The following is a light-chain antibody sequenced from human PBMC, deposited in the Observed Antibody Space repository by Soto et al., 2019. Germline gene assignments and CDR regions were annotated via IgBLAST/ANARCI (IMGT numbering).Light chain of an antibody. CDR3: QQYGSSPYT. Sequence: EIVLTQSPGTLSLSPGERATLSCRASQSVSSSYLAWYQQKPGQAPRRLIYGASSRATGIPDRFSGSGSGTDFTRTISILEPEDFAVYYCQQYGSSPYTFGQGTKLEIK. V-gene: IGKV3-20*01. J-gene: IGKJ2*01. CDR1: QSVSSSY. CDR2: GAS.